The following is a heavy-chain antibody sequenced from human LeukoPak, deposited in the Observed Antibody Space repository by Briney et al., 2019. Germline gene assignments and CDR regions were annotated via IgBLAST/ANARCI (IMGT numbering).Heavy chain of an antibody. J-gene: IGHJ5*02. CDR2: FDPEDGET. V-gene: IGHV1-24*01. D-gene: IGHD3-10*01. CDR1: GYTLTELS. Sequence: GASVKVSCKVSGYTLTELSMHWVRQAPGKGLEWMGGFDPEDGETIYAQKLQGRVTMTEDTSTDTAYMELSSLRSEDTAVYYCATERGNYYGSGSYSWWFDPWGQGTLVTVSS. CDR3: ATERGNYYGSGSYSWWFDP.